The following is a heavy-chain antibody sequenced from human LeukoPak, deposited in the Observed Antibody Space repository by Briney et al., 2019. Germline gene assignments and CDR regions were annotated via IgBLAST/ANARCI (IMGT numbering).Heavy chain of an antibody. V-gene: IGHV3-64D*06. Sequence: PGGSLRLSCSASGFIFTVYTIHWVRQAPGKGLEYVSAITNYGDGTYYADSVKGRFTISRDNSKNTVWLQMSSLRPEDTAVYYCVKDTRDTRDDYWGQGTLVTVSS. CDR3: VKDTRDTRDDY. J-gene: IGHJ4*02. CDR1: GFIFTVYT. CDR2: ITNYGDGT. D-gene: IGHD5-24*01.